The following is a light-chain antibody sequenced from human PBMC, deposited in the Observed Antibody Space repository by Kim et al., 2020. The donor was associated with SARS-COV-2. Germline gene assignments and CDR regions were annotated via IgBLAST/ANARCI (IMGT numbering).Light chain of an antibody. Sequence: SYELTQPPSVSVSPGQTASITCSGDKLGDKYTCWYQQKPGQSPVLVIYQDDKRRSGIPERFSGSNSGNTATLTISETQAMDEADYYCQAWDSNTPHVLFG. CDR2: QDD. J-gene: IGLJ2*01. CDR3: QAWDSNTPHVL. CDR1: KLGDKY. V-gene: IGLV3-1*01.